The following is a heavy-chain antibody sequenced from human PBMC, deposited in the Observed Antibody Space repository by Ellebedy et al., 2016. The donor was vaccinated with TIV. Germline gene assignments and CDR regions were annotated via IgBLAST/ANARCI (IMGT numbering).Heavy chain of an antibody. J-gene: IGHJ5*02. Sequence: GESLKISCKGSGYSFTSYWIGWVRQMPGKGLEWMGIIYPGDSDTRYSPSFQGQVTISADKSISTAYLQWSSLKASDTAMYYCARHWRYCSGGSCYSWFDPWGQGTLVTVSS. D-gene: IGHD2-15*01. CDR3: ARHWRYCSGGSCYSWFDP. CDR2: IYPGDSDT. V-gene: IGHV5-51*01. CDR1: GYSFTSYW.